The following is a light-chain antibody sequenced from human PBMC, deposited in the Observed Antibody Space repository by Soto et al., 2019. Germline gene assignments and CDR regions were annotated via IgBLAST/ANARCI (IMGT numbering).Light chain of an antibody. CDR2: AAS. V-gene: IGKV1-39*01. J-gene: IGKJ3*01. CDR1: QSISRH. CDR3: QESYSSCPLFA. Sequence: DIQMTQSPSSLSASVGDRATITCRASQSISRHLNWYQQKPGRAPNLLIYAASSLQSGVPSRFSGSASGTDGNITVRCLQPGDFALYYGQESYSSCPLFAFSPGTKV.